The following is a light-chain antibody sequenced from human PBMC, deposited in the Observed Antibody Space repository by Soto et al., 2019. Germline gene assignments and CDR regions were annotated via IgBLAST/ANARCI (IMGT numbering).Light chain of an antibody. CDR2: DVS. Sequence: QSALTQPASVSRSPGQSITISCTGTSSDVGGYNYVSWYQQHPGKAPKLMIYDVSNRPSGVSNRFSGSKSGNTASLTISGLQDEDEADYYCSSYTSSSTPLVFGTGTKVTVL. CDR1: SSDVGGYNY. V-gene: IGLV2-14*01. CDR3: SSYTSSSTPLV. J-gene: IGLJ1*01.